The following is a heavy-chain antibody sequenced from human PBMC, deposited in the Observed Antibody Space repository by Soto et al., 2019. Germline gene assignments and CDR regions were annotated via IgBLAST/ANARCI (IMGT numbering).Heavy chain of an antibody. Sequence: GGSLRLSCAASGFTFDDYAMHWVRQAPGKGLEWVSGISWNSGSIGYADSVKGRFTISRDNAKNSLYLQMNSLRAEDTALYYCAKDKRGSLTDAFDIWGQGTMVTVSS. D-gene: IGHD3-10*01. J-gene: IGHJ3*02. CDR1: GFTFDDYA. CDR3: AKDKRGSLTDAFDI. CDR2: ISWNSGSI. V-gene: IGHV3-9*01.